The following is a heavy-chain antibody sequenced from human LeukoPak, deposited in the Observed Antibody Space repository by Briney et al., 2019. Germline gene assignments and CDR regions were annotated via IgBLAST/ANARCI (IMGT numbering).Heavy chain of an antibody. Sequence: PGGSLRLSCAASGFTFSSYWMSWVRQAPGKGLEWVSYISSSGSTIYYADSVKGRFTISRDNAKNSLYLQMNSLRAEDTAVYYCARDEGRWYYDFWSGYPNPDYYYYYMDVWGKGTTVTVSS. J-gene: IGHJ6*03. CDR2: ISSSGSTI. V-gene: IGHV3-48*04. D-gene: IGHD3-3*01. CDR1: GFTFSSYW. CDR3: ARDEGRWYYDFWSGYPNPDYYYYYMDV.